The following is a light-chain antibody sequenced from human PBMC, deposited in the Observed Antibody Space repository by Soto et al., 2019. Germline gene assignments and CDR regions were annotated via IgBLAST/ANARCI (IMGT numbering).Light chain of an antibody. V-gene: IGKV1-33*01. CDR3: QQFFDFPFT. CDR1: QAISNY. J-gene: IGKJ2*01. Sequence: DIQMTQSPSSLSADVGDRVTITCQASQAISNYLNWFQQRPGRAPKLLISDASDLEAGVPSRFSGSGSGTDFTLTISSLQPEEFATYYCQQFFDFPFTFGKGTKLETK. CDR2: DAS.